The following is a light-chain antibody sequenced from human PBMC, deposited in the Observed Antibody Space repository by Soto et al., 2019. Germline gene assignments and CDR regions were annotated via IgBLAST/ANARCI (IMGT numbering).Light chain of an antibody. J-gene: IGKJ2*03. V-gene: IGKV3-20*01. CDR2: ATS. CDR3: QQYGNSPRYS. Sequence: EIVLTQSPGTLSLSPGESVTLSCRASQSVSSIYLAWYQQKPGQAPRLVIYATSSRATGIPDRFSGSGSGTDFTLPISRLEPEDFAVYYCQQYGNSPRYSFGQGTRLEIK. CDR1: QSVSSIY.